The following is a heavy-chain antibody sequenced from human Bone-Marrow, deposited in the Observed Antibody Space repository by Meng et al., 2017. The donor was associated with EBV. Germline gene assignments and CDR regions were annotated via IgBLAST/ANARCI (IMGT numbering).Heavy chain of an antibody. Sequence: QGQGVEAGGEVKKPGSSVKVSGKASGGTFSSYAISWVRQAPGQGLEWMGGIIPIFGTANYAQKFQGRVTITADESTSTAYMELSSLRSEDTAVYYCARSPSSHFDYWGQGTLVTVSS. V-gene: IGHV1-69*01. CDR2: IIPIFGTA. J-gene: IGHJ4*02. CDR1: GGTFSSYA. CDR3: ARSPSSHFDY. D-gene: IGHD1-26*01.